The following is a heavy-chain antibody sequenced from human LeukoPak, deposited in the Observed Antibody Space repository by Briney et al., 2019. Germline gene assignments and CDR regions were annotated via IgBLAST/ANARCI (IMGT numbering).Heavy chain of an antibody. D-gene: IGHD1-26*01. J-gene: IGHJ4*02. CDR2: IIPIFGTA. CDR1: GGTFSSYA. CDR3: ASEQRGSYSFDY. Sequence: SVKVSCKASGGTFSSYAISWVRQAPGQGLEWMGGIIPIFGTANYAQKFQGRVTITTDESTSTAYMELSSLRSEDTAVYYCASEQRGSYSFDYWGQGTLVTVSS. V-gene: IGHV1-69*05.